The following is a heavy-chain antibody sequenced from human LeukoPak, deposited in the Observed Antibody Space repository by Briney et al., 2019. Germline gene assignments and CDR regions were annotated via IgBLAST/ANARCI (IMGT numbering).Heavy chain of an antibody. CDR2: INDYTGDT. J-gene: IGHJ4*02. CDR3: ARVVVRGVIN. V-gene: IGHV4-34*01. D-gene: IGHD3-10*01. CDR1: GGSFTDYF. Sequence: EPSETLSLTCTVYGGSFTDYFWTWIRQSPGKGLEWIGEINDYTGDTNHNPSLNSRVSISLERSKNQFSLELRSVTAADTAVYYCARVVVRGVINWGQGTLVTVSS.